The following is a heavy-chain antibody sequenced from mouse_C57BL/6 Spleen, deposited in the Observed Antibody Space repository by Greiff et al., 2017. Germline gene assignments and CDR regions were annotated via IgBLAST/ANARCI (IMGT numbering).Heavy chain of an antibody. CDR2: IDPANGNT. CDR1: GFNIKNTY. CDR3: ARHHYGSSDWYFDV. Sequence: EVKVVESVAELVRPGASVKLSCTASGFNIKNTYMHWVKQRPEQGLEWIGRIDPANGNTKYAPKFQGKATITADTSSNTAYLQLSSLTSEDTAIYYCARHHYGSSDWYFDVWGTGTTVTVSS. V-gene: IGHV14-3*01. D-gene: IGHD1-1*01. J-gene: IGHJ1*03.